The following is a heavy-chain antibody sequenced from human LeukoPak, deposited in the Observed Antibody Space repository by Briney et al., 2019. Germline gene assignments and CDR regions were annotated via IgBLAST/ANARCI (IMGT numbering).Heavy chain of an antibody. D-gene: IGHD2-15*01. V-gene: IGHV1-8*02. CDR3: ARGPPRIVVVVAATGRFDY. J-gene: IGHJ4*02. CDR1: GYTFTNYD. CDR2: MNPNSGIT. Sequence: ASVKVSCKASGYTFTNYDINWVRQATGQGLEWMGWMNPNSGITGYAQKFQGRVTMTRNTSISTAYMELSSLRSEDTAVYYCARGPPRIVVVVAATGRFDYWGQGTLVTVSS.